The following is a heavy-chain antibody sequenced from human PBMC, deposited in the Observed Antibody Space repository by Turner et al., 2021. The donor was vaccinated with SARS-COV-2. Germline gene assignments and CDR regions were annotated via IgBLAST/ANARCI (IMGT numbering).Heavy chain of an antibody. D-gene: IGHD5-18*01. J-gene: IGHJ6*02. V-gene: IGHV3-30-3*02. Sequence: QVQLVESGGDVVQPGRSLRLSCAPPGFIFSKFAMHWVRQAPGKGLEWVAVMSFPGSNKYYADSVKGRFTISRDNSKNTLYLQMNSLRPEDTAVYYCVKDISEYGYGFDGLAVWGQGTTVTVSS. CDR3: VKDISEYGYGFDGLAV. CDR1: GFIFSKFA. CDR2: MSFPGSNK.